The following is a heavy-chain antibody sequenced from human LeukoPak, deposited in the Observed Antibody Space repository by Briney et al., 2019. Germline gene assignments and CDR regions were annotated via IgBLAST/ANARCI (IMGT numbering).Heavy chain of an antibody. J-gene: IGHJ4*02. Sequence: ASVKVSCKASGFIFTNYYMHWVRHVPGQGPEWMGLINPSGGTKYAQRFQGRVTITADESTSTAYMELSSLRSEDTAVYYCARGRGATVTTYFDYWGQGTLVTVSS. CDR1: GFIFTNYY. CDR2: INPSGGT. CDR3: ARGRGATVTTYFDY. V-gene: IGHV1-46*01. D-gene: IGHD4-17*01.